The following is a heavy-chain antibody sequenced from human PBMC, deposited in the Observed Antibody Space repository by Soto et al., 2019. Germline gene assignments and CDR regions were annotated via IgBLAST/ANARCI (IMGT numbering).Heavy chain of an antibody. CDR2: FDPEDGET. D-gene: IGHD6-13*01. J-gene: IGHJ6*03. V-gene: IGHV1-24*01. CDR1: GYTLTELS. CDR3: ATAGQQLVPAYRYYYYYYMDV. Sequence: ASVKVSCKVSGYTLTELSMHWVRQAPGKGLEWMGGFDPEDGETIYAQKFQGRVTMTEDTSTDTAYMELSSLRSEDTAVYYCATAGQQLVPAYRYYYYYYMDVWGKGTTVTVSS.